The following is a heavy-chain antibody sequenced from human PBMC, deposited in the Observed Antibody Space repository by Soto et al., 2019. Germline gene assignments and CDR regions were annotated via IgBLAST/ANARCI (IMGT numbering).Heavy chain of an antibody. CDR2: INPNSGAT. CDR3: ARGGGTILAPLP. J-gene: IGHJ5*02. D-gene: IGHD3-3*01. V-gene: IGHV1-2*02. Sequence: QVQLEQSGAEVKKPGASVKVSCKASGYTFTGYFMHWVRHAPGQGLEWMGWINPNSGATKYAQKFQGRVTLSRDTSISTAYMELSGLRADATAVYSCARGGGTILAPLPWGQGTLVTVSS. CDR1: GYTFTGYF.